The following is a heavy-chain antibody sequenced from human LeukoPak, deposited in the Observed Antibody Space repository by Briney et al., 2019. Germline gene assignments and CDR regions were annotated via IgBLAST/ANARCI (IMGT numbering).Heavy chain of an antibody. J-gene: IGHJ4*02. CDR1: GYTFTTYY. CDR3: ARDEGYCNSINCYLFDY. CDR2: INPTGGST. D-gene: IGHD2-2*01. Sequence: ASVKVSCKASGYTFTTYYMHWVRQAPGQGLELMGIINPTGGSTTFAQKFQGRVTMNSDTSTSTVYMHLSSLRSEDTAVYYCARDEGYCNSINCYLFDYWGQGSLVTVSS. V-gene: IGHV1-46*03.